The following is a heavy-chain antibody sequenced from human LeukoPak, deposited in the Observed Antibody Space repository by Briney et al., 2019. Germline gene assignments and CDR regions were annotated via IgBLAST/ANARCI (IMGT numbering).Heavy chain of an antibody. Sequence: GGSLRLSWAAAGFTFRSYWMHWVRQAPGKGRAWVSRINSDGSTTNFADSVKGRFTISRDNAKNTLYLQMNSLRAEDTAVYYCARENCDLWSAYDSHSPQKTWLDPWGQGTLVTVSS. CDR2: INSDGSTT. V-gene: IGHV3-74*01. J-gene: IGHJ5*02. CDR3: ARENCDLWSAYDSHSPQKTWLDP. D-gene: IGHD3-3*01. CDR1: GFTFRSYW.